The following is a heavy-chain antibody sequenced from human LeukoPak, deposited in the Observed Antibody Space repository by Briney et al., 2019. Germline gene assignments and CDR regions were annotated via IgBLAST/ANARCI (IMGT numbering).Heavy chain of an antibody. CDR2: INHSGST. D-gene: IGHD6-19*01. CDR3: ARLVNGVAVAGTLDY. V-gene: IGHV4-34*01. J-gene: IGHJ4*02. Sequence: SETLSLTCAVYGGSFSYYYWSWIRQPPGKTLEWIGEINHSGSTNYNPSLKSRVTISVDTSKNQFSLKLSSVTAADTAVYYCARLVNGVAVAGTLDYWGQGTLVTVSS. CDR1: GGSFSYYY.